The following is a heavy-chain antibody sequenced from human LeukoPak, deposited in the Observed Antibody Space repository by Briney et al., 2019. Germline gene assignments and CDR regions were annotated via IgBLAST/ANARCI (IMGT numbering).Heavy chain of an antibody. J-gene: IGHJ4*02. CDR3: ARELDDSSGYPSSFDY. CDR2: ISYDGSNK. Sequence: GGSLRLSCAASGFTFSSYAMHWVRQAPGKGLEWVAVISYDGSNKYYADSVKGRFTISRDNSKNTLYLQMNSLRAEDTAVYYCARELDDSSGYPSSFDYWGQGTLVTVSS. D-gene: IGHD3-22*01. CDR1: GFTFSSYA. V-gene: IGHV3-30-3*01.